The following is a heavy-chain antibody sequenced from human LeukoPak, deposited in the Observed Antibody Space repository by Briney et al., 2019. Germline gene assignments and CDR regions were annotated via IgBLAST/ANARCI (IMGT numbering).Heavy chain of an antibody. CDR1: GFTFSSYA. V-gene: IGHV3-30*04. D-gene: IGHD3-22*01. J-gene: IGHJ4*02. CDR2: ISYDGSNK. CDR3: ARTYYYDSSGYYPFDY. Sequence: GGSLRLSCAXSGFTFSSYAMHWVRQAPGKGLEWVAVISYDGSNKYYADSVKGRFTISRDNSKNTLYLQMNSLRAEDTAVYYCARTYYYDSSGYYPFDYWGRGXXV.